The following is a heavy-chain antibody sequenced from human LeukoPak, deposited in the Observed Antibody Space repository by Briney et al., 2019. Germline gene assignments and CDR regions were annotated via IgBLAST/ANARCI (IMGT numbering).Heavy chain of an antibody. D-gene: IGHD4-23*01. CDR1: GLTYDNYV. CDR2: ISWNGDNT. CDR3: AREVATQDYYYYMDV. Sequence: GGSLRLSCAASGLTYDNYVLNWVRPAPGKGLEWVSGISWNGDNTGYADSVKSRFIISRDNTKKSLYLQMTSLRAEDKAFYYCAREVATQDYYYYMDVWGKGTTVTVSS. J-gene: IGHJ6*03. V-gene: IGHV3-20*04.